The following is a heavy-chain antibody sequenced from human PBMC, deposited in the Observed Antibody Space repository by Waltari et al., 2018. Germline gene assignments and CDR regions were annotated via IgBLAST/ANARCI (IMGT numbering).Heavy chain of an antibody. CDR3: ARDGLKGELSCS. CDR1: GSISSSSYY. CDR2: IYYSGST. Sequence: GSISSSSYYWGWIRQPPGKGLEWIGSIYYSGSTYYNPSLKSRVTISVDTSKNQFSLKLSSVTAADTAVYYCARDGLKGELSCSWGQGTLVTVSS. V-gene: IGHV4-39*07. J-gene: IGHJ5*02. D-gene: IGHD3-16*02.